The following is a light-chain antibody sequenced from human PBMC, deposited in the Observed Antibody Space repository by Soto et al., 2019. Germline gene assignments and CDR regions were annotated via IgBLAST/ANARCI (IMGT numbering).Light chain of an antibody. CDR3: QQSYSTPYT. CDR1: QSISSY. V-gene: IGKV1-39*01. CDR2: AAS. Sequence: DIQMTQSPSSLSASVGDRVTITCRASQSISSYLNGYQQKPGKAPKLLIYAASSLQSGVPSRFSGSGSGTDFTLTISRLQPEDFATYYCQQSYSTPYTFGQGNKLEIK. J-gene: IGKJ2*01.